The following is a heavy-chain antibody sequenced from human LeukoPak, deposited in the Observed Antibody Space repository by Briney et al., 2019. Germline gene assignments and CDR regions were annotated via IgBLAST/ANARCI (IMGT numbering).Heavy chain of an antibody. V-gene: IGHV6-1*01. CDR3: AREMYYYDSSGYQMAEYFQH. Sequence: SQTLSLTCAISGDCVSSNSAAWNWIRQSPSRGLEWLGRTYDRSKWYNDYAVSVKSRITINPDTSKNQFSLQLNSVTPEDTAVYYCAREMYYYDSSGYQMAEYFQHWGQGTLVTVSS. CDR1: GDCVSSNSAA. CDR2: TYDRSKWYN. D-gene: IGHD3-22*01. J-gene: IGHJ1*01.